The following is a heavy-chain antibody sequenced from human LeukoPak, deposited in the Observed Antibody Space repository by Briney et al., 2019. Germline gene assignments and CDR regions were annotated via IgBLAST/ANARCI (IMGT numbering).Heavy chain of an antibody. CDR1: GFTFSTFA. V-gene: IGHV3-23*01. Sequence: GGSLRLSCAASGFTFSTFAMSWVRQAPGKGLEWVSSIYGRGDRTFNADSVKGRLTIYRDTSKKTLYLQMSSLRAEDTAVYYCAKTMVYSSASYFDYWGQGTLVTVSS. J-gene: IGHJ4*02. D-gene: IGHD6-6*01. CDR3: AKTMVYSSASYFDY. CDR2: IYGRGDRT.